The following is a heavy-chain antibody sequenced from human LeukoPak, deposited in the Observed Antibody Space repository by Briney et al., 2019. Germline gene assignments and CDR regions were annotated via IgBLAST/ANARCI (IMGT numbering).Heavy chain of an antibody. CDR1: GLTFSNYA. Sequence: GGSLRLSCAASGLTFSNYAMSWVRQAPGKGLEWVSGISDSGGSTYYADSVKGRFTLSRDHSRNTVYLHLSNLRVEDTAVYYCAKASWVSSADAVLWGQGTVVTVS. CDR3: AKASWVSSADAVL. CDR2: ISDSGGST. V-gene: IGHV3-23*01. J-gene: IGHJ4*02. D-gene: IGHD3-16*01.